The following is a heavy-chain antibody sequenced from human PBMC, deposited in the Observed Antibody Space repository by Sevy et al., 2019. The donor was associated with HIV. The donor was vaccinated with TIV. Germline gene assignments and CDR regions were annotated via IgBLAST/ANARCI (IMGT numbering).Heavy chain of an antibody. V-gene: IGHV3-7*01. J-gene: IGHJ4*02. CDR2: IKQDGSEK. CDR3: ARTRVPSEVVAATGKFDY. CDR1: GFTFSSYW. D-gene: IGHD2-15*01. Sequence: GGSLRLSCAASGFTFSSYWMSWVRQAPGKGLEWVANIKQDGSEKYYVDSVKGRFTISRDNAKNSLYLQMNSLRAEDTAVYYCARTRVPSEVVAATGKFDYWGQGTLVTVSS.